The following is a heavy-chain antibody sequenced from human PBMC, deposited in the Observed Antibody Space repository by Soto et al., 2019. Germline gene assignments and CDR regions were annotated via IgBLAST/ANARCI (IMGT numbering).Heavy chain of an antibody. V-gene: IGHV1-18*01. Sequence: ASVKVSCKASGYTFTSYGISWLRQAPGQGLEWMGWISAYNGNTNYAQKLQGRVTMTTDTSTSTAYMELSSLRSEDTAVYYCARGRSRVTIFGVVKYYFDYWGQGTLVTVSS. CDR3: ARGRSRVTIFGVVKYYFDY. D-gene: IGHD3-3*01. J-gene: IGHJ4*02. CDR2: ISAYNGNT. CDR1: GYTFTSYG.